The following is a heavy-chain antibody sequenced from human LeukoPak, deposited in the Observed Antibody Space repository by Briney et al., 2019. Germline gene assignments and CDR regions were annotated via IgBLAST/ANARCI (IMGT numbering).Heavy chain of an antibody. CDR2: IRYDGSNK. Sequence: GGSLRLSCAASGFTLSSYGMHWVRQAPGKGLEWVAFIRYDGSNKYYADSVKGRITISRDNSKNTLYLQMNSLRAEDTAVYYCAADLWFQPTLDWFDPWGQGTLVTVSS. V-gene: IGHV3-30*02. CDR3: AADLWFQPTLDWFDP. J-gene: IGHJ5*02. CDR1: GFTLSSYG. D-gene: IGHD2-21*01.